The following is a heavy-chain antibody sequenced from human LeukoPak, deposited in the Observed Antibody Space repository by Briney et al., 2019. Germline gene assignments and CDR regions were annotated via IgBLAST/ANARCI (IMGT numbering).Heavy chain of an antibody. V-gene: IGHV4-34*01. CDR2: INHSGST. J-gene: IGHJ6*03. CDR3: ARHAVYCSSTSCFYYYHYMDV. Sequence: PSETLSRTCAVYGGSFSGYYWSWIRQPPGKGLEWIGEINHSGSTNNNPSLKSRVTISVDTSKNQFSLKLRSVTAADTAVYYCARHAVYCSSTSCFYYYHYMDVWGKGTTVTVSS. CDR1: GGSFSGYY. D-gene: IGHD2-2*01.